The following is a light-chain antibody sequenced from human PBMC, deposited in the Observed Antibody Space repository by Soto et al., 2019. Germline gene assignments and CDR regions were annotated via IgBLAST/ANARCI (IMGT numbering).Light chain of an antibody. J-gene: IGKJ5*01. CDR2: AAS. CDR3: QQYYSYPV. CDR1: QGISSY. Sequence: AIRMTQSPSSFSASTGDRVTITCRASQGISSYLAWYQQKPGKAPKLLIYAASTLQSGVPSRFSGSGSGTDFTLTISCLQSEGFATYYCQQYYSYPVFGQGTRLEIK. V-gene: IGKV1-8*01.